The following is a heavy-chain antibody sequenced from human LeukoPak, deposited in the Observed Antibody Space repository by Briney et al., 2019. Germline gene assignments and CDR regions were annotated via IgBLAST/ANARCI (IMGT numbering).Heavy chain of an antibody. CDR2: IWSDGSDK. CDR3: AKDAQRGFDYSNSLQN. J-gene: IGHJ1*01. V-gene: IGHV3-33*06. Sequence: PGGSLRLSCAASGFTFSHYGMHWVRQTPGAGLEWVAVIWSDGSDKYYAKSVKGRFTISWDNSKNSLFLQMNSLRAEDTAVYYCAKDAQRGFDYSNSLQNWGQGILVTVSS. CDR1: GFTFSHYG. D-gene: IGHD4-11*01.